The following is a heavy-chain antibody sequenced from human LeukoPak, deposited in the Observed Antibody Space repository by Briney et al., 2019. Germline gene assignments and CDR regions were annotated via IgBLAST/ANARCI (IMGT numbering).Heavy chain of an antibody. D-gene: IGHD5-18*01. CDR2: IYTSGST. Sequence: SETLSLTCTVSGGSISSGSYYWSWIRQPAGKGLEWIGRIYTSGSTNYNPSLKSRVTISVDTSKNQFSLELSSVTAADTAVYYCARAVDTAMVLDYWGQGTLVTVSS. CDR1: GGSISSGSYY. V-gene: IGHV4-61*02. J-gene: IGHJ4*02. CDR3: ARAVDTAMVLDY.